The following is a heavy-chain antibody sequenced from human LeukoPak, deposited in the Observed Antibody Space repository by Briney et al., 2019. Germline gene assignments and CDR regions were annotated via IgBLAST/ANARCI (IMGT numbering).Heavy chain of an antibody. Sequence: SETLSLTCAVYGGSLSGYYWSWIRQPPGKGLEWIGEINHSGSTNYNPSLKSRVTISVDTSKNRFSLKLSSVTAADTAVYYCARGSLITIFLYYMDVWGKGTTVTVSS. CDR2: INHSGST. CDR3: ARGSLITIFLYYMDV. V-gene: IGHV4-34*01. D-gene: IGHD3-9*01. CDR1: GGSLSGYY. J-gene: IGHJ6*03.